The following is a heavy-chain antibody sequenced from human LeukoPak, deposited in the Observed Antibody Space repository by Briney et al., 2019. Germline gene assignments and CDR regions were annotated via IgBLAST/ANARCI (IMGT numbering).Heavy chain of an antibody. J-gene: IGHJ4*02. CDR2: IFPSDSDT. CDR1: GYNFATDW. D-gene: IGHD1-26*01. V-gene: IGHV5-51*01. Sequence: GESLKISCKGSGYNFATDWIAWLRQMPGKGLEWMGIIFPSDSDTRYSPSFQGQVTISADKSISTAYLQWNSLKASDTAMYYCAKYGPYSGSYNYWGQGTLVTVSS. CDR3: AKYGPYSGSYNY.